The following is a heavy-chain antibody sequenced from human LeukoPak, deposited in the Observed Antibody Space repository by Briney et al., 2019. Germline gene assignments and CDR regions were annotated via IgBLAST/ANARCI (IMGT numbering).Heavy chain of an antibody. CDR1: GFTFSTYW. CDR3: ARGLEYCSRSSCYGAFDI. J-gene: IGHJ3*02. Sequence: GGSLRLSCAASGFTFSTYWMHWVRQAPGKGLVWVSRINSDGSPTTYADSVKGRFTISRDNAKNTLYLQMNSLRAEDTAVYCCARGLEYCSRSSCYGAFDIWGQGTMVTVSS. D-gene: IGHD2-2*01. CDR2: INSDGSPT. V-gene: IGHV3-74*01.